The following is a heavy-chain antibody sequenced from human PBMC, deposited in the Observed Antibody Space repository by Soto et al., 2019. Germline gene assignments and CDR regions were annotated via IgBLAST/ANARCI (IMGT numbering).Heavy chain of an antibody. CDR3: ARDKRDYMDV. V-gene: IGHV3-33*01. Sequence: QVQLVESGGGVVQPGRSLRLSCAASGFTFSSYGMHWVRQAPGKGLEWVAVIWYDGSNKYYADSVKGRFTISRDNSKNTMYLQMNSLRAEDTAVYYCARDKRDYMDVWGKGTTVTVSS. CDR1: GFTFSSYG. CDR2: IWYDGSNK. J-gene: IGHJ6*03.